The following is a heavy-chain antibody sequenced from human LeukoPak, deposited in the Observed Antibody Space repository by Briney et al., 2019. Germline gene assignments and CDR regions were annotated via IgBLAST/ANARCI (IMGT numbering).Heavy chain of an antibody. CDR1: GFTFSVYP. CDR2: ITPGGADP. V-gene: IGHV3-64*01. Sequence: GGSLRLSCAASGFTFSVYPMHWVRQAPGKGLEYVAAITPGGADPYYANFVKGRFTSSRDNSKNTLYLQLGSLGADDVAVYYCSTDSSGGKDDYWGQGTLVTVSS. D-gene: IGHD6-19*01. J-gene: IGHJ4*02. CDR3: STDSSGGKDDY.